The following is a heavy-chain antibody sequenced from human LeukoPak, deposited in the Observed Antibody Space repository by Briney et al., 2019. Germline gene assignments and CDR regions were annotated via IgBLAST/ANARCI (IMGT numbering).Heavy chain of an antibody. J-gene: IGHJ2*01. CDR2: IIPIFGTA. V-gene: IGHV1-69*13. Sequence: ASVKVSCKASGGTFSSYAISWVRQAPGQGLEWMGGIIPIFGTANYAQKFQGRVTITADESTSTAYMELSSLRSEDTAVYYCARHRDGDSSYWYFDLWGPGTLVTVSS. CDR1: GGTFSSYA. D-gene: IGHD4-17*01. CDR3: ARHRDGDSSYWYFDL.